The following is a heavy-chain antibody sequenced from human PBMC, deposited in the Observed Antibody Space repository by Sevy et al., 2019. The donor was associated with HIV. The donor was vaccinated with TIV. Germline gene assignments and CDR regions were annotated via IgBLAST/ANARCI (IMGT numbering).Heavy chain of an antibody. CDR2: ISGSGGIT. J-gene: IGHJ4*02. Sequence: GGSLRLSCAASRFTFGSYAMSWVRQAPGKGLEWVSAISGSGGITDYADSVKGRFTFSRDDSKNTLYLQMNSLRAEDTAVYYCAREFYYDVTGYVRGYFDYWGQGTLVTVSS. D-gene: IGHD3-22*01. CDR1: RFTFGSYA. CDR3: AREFYYDVTGYVRGYFDY. V-gene: IGHV3-23*01.